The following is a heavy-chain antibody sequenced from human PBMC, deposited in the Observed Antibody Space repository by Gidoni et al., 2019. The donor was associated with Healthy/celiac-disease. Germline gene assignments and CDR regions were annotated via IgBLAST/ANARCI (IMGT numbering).Heavy chain of an antibody. J-gene: IGHJ4*02. D-gene: IGHD3-3*01. CDR1: GFTFSSYA. CDR2: ISGSGGST. Sequence: EVQLLESGGGLVQPGGSLRLSCAAPGFTFSSYALSGVRQAPGKGLEWVSAISGSGGSTYYADSVKGRFTISRDNSKNTLYLQMTSLRAEDTAVYYCAKGSPYYDFWSGYSKIGGHFDYWGQGTLVTVSS. V-gene: IGHV3-23*01. CDR3: AKGSPYYDFWSGYSKIGGHFDY.